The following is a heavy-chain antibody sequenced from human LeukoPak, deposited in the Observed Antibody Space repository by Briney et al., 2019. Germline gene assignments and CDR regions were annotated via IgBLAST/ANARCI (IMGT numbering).Heavy chain of an antibody. V-gene: IGHV1-2*02. CDR3: ATDSIAAAAH. J-gene: IGHJ4*02. D-gene: IGHD6-13*01. CDR1: GYTFSDYY. CDR2: INPNSGGT. Sequence: AASVKVSCKASGYTFSDYYMNWVRQAPGQGLEWMGWINPNSGGTDYAQKFQGRVTMTRDTSISTAYMELSRLTSDDTAVYYCATDSIAAAAHWGQGTLVTVSS.